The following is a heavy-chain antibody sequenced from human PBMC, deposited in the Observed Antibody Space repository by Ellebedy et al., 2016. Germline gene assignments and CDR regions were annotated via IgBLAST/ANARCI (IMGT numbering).Heavy chain of an antibody. CDR1: GFTFSSYA. V-gene: IGHV3-23*01. CDR2: IGGNGGST. J-gene: IGHJ5*02. D-gene: IGHD6-13*01. Sequence: GGSLRLSCAASGFTFSSYAMSWVRQAPGKGLEWVSAIGGNGGSTYYADSVKGRFTISRDNSKNTLYLQMNSLRAEDTAVYYCAKDRAAISWGQQRHGFDPWGQGTLVTVSS. CDR3: AKDRAAISWGQQRHGFDP.